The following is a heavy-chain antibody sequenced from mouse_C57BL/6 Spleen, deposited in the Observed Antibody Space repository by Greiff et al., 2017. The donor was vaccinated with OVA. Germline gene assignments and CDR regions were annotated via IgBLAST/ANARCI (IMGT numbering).Heavy chain of an antibody. V-gene: IGHV6-6*01. D-gene: IGHD2-5*01. CDR2: IRNKANNHAT. Sequence: EVMLVESGGGLVQPGGSMKLSCAASGFTFSDAWMDWVRQSPEKGLEWVAEIRNKANNHATYYAESVKGRFTISRDDSKSSVYLQMNSLRAEDTGIYYCHYYSNYEGFAYWGQGTLVTVSA. J-gene: IGHJ3*01. CDR3: HYYSNYEGFAY. CDR1: GFTFSDAW.